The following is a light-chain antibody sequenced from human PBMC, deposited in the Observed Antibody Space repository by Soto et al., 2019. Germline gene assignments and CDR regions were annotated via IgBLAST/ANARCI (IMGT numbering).Light chain of an antibody. CDR1: SSDVGGYNY. CDR3: AAWDDNLNGVI. CDR2: EVH. V-gene: IGLV2-8*01. J-gene: IGLJ2*01. Sequence: QSALTQPPSASGSLGQSVTFSCTGTSSDVGGYNYVSWYQQHPGKAPKLIIYEVHKRPSGVPDRFSGSKSGTSGSLAISGLQSEDEADYYCAAWDDNLNGVIFGGGTKVTVL.